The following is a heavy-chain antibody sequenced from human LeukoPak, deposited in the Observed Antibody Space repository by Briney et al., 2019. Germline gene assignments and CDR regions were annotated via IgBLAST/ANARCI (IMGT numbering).Heavy chain of an antibody. CDR2: IGIDSGNT. D-gene: IGHD5-24*01. Sequence: GGSLRLSCAASGFTFSDYSMNWVRQAPGKGLEWVSYIGIDSGNTNYADSVKGRFTISGYKAKNSLYLQMTSLRVEDTAVYYCARDYKYAFDNWGQGTLVTVSS. J-gene: IGHJ4*02. CDR1: GFTFSDYS. V-gene: IGHV3-48*01. CDR3: ARDYKYAFDN.